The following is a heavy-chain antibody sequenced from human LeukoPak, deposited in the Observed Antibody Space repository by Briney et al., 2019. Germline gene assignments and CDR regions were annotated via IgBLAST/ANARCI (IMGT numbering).Heavy chain of an antibody. CDR3: ARGTAEGVINWGIDY. D-gene: IGHD3-16*02. V-gene: IGHV3-7*01. CDR1: GFTFSSHG. J-gene: IGHJ4*02. Sequence: PGGSLGLSCAASGFTFSSHGMNWARQAPGKGLEWVANIKQNGSEKYYVDSVKGRFTISRDNAKNSLYLQMNSLRAEDTAVYYCARGTAEGVINWGIDYWGQGTLVTVSS. CDR2: IKQNGSEK.